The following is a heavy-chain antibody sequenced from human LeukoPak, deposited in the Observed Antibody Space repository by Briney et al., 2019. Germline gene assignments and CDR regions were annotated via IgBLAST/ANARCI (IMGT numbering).Heavy chain of an antibody. CDR1: GYTFTGYY. Sequence: ASVKVSCKASGYTFTGYYIHWVRQAPGQGLEWMGWINPNSGGTNYAQKFQDRSTMTRDTSINTAYLELSSLRFDDTAVYYCARDRPGGELVDYWGQATLVTVSS. D-gene: IGHD1-7*01. CDR3: ARDRPGGELVDY. J-gene: IGHJ4*02. CDR2: INPNSGGT. V-gene: IGHV1-2*02.